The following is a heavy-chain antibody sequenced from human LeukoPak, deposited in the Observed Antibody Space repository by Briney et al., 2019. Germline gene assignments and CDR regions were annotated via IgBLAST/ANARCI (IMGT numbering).Heavy chain of an antibody. V-gene: IGHV1-2*02. D-gene: IGHD2-2*01. J-gene: IGHJ6*02. CDR2: INPKTGGT. CDR3: TRDHCTSNKCYEEYYYGMDV. Sequence: GASVKVSCKASGYTFTDFYMHWVRQAPGQGLEWMGWINPKTGGTNFAQKHQGRVSMTRDTSIRTVYMELNRLRSDDTAVYYCTRDHCTSNKCYEEYYYGMDVWGQGTTVTVSS. CDR1: GYTFTDFY.